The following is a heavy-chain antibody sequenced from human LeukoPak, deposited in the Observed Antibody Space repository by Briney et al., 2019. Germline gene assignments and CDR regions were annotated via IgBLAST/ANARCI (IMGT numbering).Heavy chain of an antibody. J-gene: IGHJ4*02. Sequence: PSETLSLTCTVSGGSISDYFWTWIRHPAGKGLEWIGRIYPSGSTNYNPSLRSRVTILVDKSKNQFSLKLNSVTAADTAVFYCARGAYCGSASCYVTDWGQGTLVTVSS. CDR3: ARGAYCGSASCYVTD. CDR1: GGSISDYF. CDR2: IYPSGST. D-gene: IGHD2-2*01. V-gene: IGHV4-4*07.